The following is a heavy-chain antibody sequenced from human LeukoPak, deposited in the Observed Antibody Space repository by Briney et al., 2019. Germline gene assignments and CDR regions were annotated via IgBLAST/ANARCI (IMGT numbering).Heavy chain of an antibody. J-gene: IGHJ4*02. CDR2: IYYSGST. V-gene: IGHV4-59*01. D-gene: IGHD6-13*01. CDR3: ARGLAAADSYFDY. Sequence: SETLSLTCTVSGGSISSYYWSWIRQPPGKGLEWIGYIYYSGSTNYNPSLKSRVTISVDTSKNQFSLKLSSVTAADTAVYYCARGLAAADSYFDYWGQGTLVTVSS. CDR1: GGSISSYY.